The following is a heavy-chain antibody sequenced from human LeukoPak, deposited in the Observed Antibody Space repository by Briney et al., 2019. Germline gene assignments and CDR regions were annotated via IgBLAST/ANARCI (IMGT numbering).Heavy chain of an antibody. CDR1: GFTFDDYA. D-gene: IGHD2-2*01. V-gene: IGHV3-9*01. CDR3: AKAIGDCSSTSCRAANWFDP. Sequence: GGSLRLSCAASGFTFDDYAMHWVRHAPGKGLEWVSGISWNSGSIGYADSVKGRFTISRDNAKNSLYLQMNSLRAEDTALYYCAKAIGDCSSTSCRAANWFDPWGQGTLVTVSS. J-gene: IGHJ5*02. CDR2: ISWNSGSI.